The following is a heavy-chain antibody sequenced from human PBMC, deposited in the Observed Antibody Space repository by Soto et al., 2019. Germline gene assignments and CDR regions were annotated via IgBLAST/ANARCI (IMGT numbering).Heavy chain of an antibody. Sequence: AASVKVSCKASGYTFTAYGIHWVRRAPGQRLEWMGWINTGNGHTKYSQKFQGRVTITRDTSARTAYMELSSLRSEDTAVYYCASRGYDFWSGLDPWGQGTLVTVS. CDR1: GYTFTAYG. V-gene: IGHV1-3*04. CDR3: ASRGYDFWSGLDP. J-gene: IGHJ5*02. CDR2: INTGNGHT. D-gene: IGHD3-3*01.